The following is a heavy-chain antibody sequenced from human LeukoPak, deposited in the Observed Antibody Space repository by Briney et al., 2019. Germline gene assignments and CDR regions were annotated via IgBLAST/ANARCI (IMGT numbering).Heavy chain of an antibody. V-gene: IGHV4-4*02. CDR3: ARGANYNWDS. D-gene: IGHD1-20*01. J-gene: IGHJ4*02. CDR2: ISHSGST. CDR1: GASISSHKW. Sequence: SETLSLTCTVSGASISSHKWWWCWVRQPPGKGLEWIGEISHSGSTSYNPSLKSRVTIAADMSKNQFSLSLTSVTAADTAVYYCARGANYNWDSWGQGTLVTVSS.